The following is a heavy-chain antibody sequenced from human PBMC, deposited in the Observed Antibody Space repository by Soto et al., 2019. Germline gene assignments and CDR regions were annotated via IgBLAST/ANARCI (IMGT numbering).Heavy chain of an antibody. CDR2: IYYSGST. Sequence: PSETLSLTCTVSGGSISSSSYYWGWIRQPPGKGLEWIGSIYYSGSTYYNPSLKSRVTISVDTSKNQFSLKLSSVTAADTAVYYCARHSRLYDSSGYAPNDAFDIWGQGTMVTV. CDR1: GGSISSSSYY. CDR3: ARHSRLYDSSGYAPNDAFDI. D-gene: IGHD3-22*01. V-gene: IGHV4-39*01. J-gene: IGHJ3*02.